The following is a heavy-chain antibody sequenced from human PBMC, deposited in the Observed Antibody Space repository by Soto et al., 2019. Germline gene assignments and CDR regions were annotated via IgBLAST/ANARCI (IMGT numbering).Heavy chain of an antibody. CDR3: ARADPDASVGY. Sequence: SETLSLTCTVSGGSMSSYYWTWLRQSPGRGLEWIGYISYSGSTYYNPSLKSRVTISADTSKNQFSLRMNSMIAADTAMYYCARADPDASVGYWGQGTLVTVSS. CDR1: GGSMSSYY. CDR2: ISYSGST. J-gene: IGHJ4*02. D-gene: IGHD2-15*01. V-gene: IGHV4-59*01.